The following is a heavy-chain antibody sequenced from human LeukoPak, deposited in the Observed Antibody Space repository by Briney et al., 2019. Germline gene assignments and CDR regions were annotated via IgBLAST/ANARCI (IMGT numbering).Heavy chain of an antibody. V-gene: IGHV3-7*03. CDR1: GFMFSRYW. J-gene: IGHJ4*02. CDR3: GRDES. Sequence: GGSLRLSCGASGFMFSRYWMSWVRQAPGKRLEWVANISQDGGERYYVESVKGRFTISRDNAKNSLYLQMNNLRVEDTAVYYCGRDESWGQGTVVTGFS. CDR2: ISQDGGER.